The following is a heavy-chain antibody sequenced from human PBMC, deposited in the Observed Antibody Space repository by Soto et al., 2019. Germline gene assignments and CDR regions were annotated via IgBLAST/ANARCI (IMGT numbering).Heavy chain of an antibody. CDR2: SYFTGAT. CDR3: ARERTPRSGFDY. D-gene: IGHD1-26*01. CDR1: GGSITGYY. J-gene: IGHJ4*02. Sequence: QVQLQESRPGLVKPSDTLSLTCTVSGGSITGYYWSWIRQPPGKGLEWIGCSYFTGATNYNPSLKSRVNISVDTSKNQFSLNLRSVTAADTAVYYCARERTPRSGFDYWGQGALVTVAP. V-gene: IGHV4-59*01.